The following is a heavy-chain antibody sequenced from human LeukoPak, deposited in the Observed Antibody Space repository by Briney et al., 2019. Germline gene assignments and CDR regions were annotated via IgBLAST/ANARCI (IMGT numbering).Heavy chain of an antibody. V-gene: IGHV3-21*04. Sequence: PGGSLRLSCAASGFTFSSYSMNWVRQAPGKGLEWVSSISSSSSYIYYADSVKGRFTISRDNAKNSLYLQMNSLRAEDTALYYCARAIGVAVAGTDHFDYWGQGTLVTVSS. D-gene: IGHD6-19*01. CDR1: GFTFSSYS. CDR2: ISSSSSYI. J-gene: IGHJ4*02. CDR3: ARAIGVAVAGTDHFDY.